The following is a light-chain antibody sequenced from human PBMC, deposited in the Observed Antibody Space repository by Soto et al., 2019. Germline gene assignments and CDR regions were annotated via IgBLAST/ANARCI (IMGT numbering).Light chain of an antibody. CDR2: EVS. Sequence: QSALTQPASVSGSPGQSITISCTGTSCDVGGYNYVSWYQQHPGKAPKLMIYEVSNRPSGISNRFSGSKSGNTASLTISGLQAEDEADYYCSSYTGSSTPYVFGTGTKLTVL. J-gene: IGLJ1*01. CDR3: SSYTGSSTPYV. V-gene: IGLV2-14*01. CDR1: SCDVGGYNY.